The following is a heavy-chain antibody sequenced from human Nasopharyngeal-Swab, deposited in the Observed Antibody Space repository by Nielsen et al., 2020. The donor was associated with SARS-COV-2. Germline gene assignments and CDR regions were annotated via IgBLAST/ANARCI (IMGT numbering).Heavy chain of an antibody. CDR3: ARGRMWHWYFDL. V-gene: IGHV4-61*02. J-gene: IGHJ2*01. D-gene: IGHD2-21*01. CDR2: IYTSGST. CDR1: GGSISSGSYY. Sequence: TLSLTCTVSGGSISSGSYYWSWIRQPAGTGLEWIGRIYTSGSTNYNPSLKSRVTISVDTSKNQFSLKLSSVTAADTAVYYCARGRMWHWYFDLWGRGTLVTVSS.